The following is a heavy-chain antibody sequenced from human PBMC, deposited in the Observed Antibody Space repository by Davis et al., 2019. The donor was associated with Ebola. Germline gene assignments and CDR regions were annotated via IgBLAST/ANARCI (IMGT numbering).Heavy chain of an antibody. Sequence: ASVKVSCKASGYTFTGYYMHWVRQAPGQGLEWMGWINPNSGGTNYAQKFQGRVTMTRDTSTSTVYMELSSLRSEDTAVYYCARVRHPWQPIDFDPWGQGTLVTVSS. CDR1: GYTFTGYY. CDR2: INPNSGGT. D-gene: IGHD3-10*01. J-gene: IGHJ5*02. V-gene: IGHV1-2*02. CDR3: ARVRHPWQPIDFDP.